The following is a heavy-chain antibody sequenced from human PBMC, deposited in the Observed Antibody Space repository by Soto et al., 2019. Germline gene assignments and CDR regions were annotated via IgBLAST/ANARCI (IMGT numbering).Heavy chain of an antibody. CDR1: GYTLTELS. J-gene: IGHJ3*02. V-gene: IGHV1-24*01. D-gene: IGHD3-22*01. Sequence: GASVKVSCKVSGYTLTELSMHWARQAPGKGLEWMGGFDPEDGETIYAQKFQGRVTMTEDTSTDTAYMELSSLRSEDTAVYYCATAAGPSSGYYSDAFDIWGQGTMVTVSS. CDR3: ATAAGPSSGYYSDAFDI. CDR2: FDPEDGET.